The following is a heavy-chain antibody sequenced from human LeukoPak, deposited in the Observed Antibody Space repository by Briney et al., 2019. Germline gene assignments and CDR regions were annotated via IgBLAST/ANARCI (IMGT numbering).Heavy chain of an antibody. D-gene: IGHD2-2*01. CDR1: EYSFTSYA. CDR2: INAGNGNT. V-gene: IGHV1-3*01. J-gene: IGHJ4*02. CDR3: ARAGYQPLRFDY. Sequence: ASVNVSCKPSEYSFTSYAMHWVRQAPGQRLEWMGWINAGNGNTKYSQKFQGRVTITRDTSASTAYMELSSLRSEDTAVYYCARAGYQPLRFDYWGQGTLVTVSS.